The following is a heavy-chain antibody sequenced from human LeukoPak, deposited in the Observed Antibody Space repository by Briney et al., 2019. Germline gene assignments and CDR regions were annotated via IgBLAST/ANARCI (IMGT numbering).Heavy chain of an antibody. D-gene: IGHD6-19*01. J-gene: IGHJ4*02. V-gene: IGHV3-7*01. Sequence: PGGSLRLSCAASGFTVSSNYMSWVRQAPGKGLEWVANIKQDGSEKYYVDSVKGRFTISRDNAKNSLYLQMNSLRAEDTAVYYCAREETTPIAVAGGDFDYWGQGTLVTVSS. CDR3: AREETTPIAVAGGDFDY. CDR2: IKQDGSEK. CDR1: GFTVSSNY.